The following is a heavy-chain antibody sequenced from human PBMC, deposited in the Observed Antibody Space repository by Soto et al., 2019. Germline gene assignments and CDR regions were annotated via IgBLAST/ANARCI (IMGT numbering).Heavy chain of an antibody. CDR2: LIPYNGNT. Sequence: QVQLVQSGAEVKKPGASVKVSCKASGYTFTNYGINWVRQAPGQGLEWMGWLIPYNGNTNYAPKLQGRVTMTTDTPTSTAYRALRRLRSDDTAVYYCARGVPYCSGGGGMDVWGQGTTVTVSS. D-gene: IGHD3-10*01. CDR3: ARGVPYCSGGGGMDV. V-gene: IGHV1-18*01. J-gene: IGHJ6*02. CDR1: GYTFTNYG.